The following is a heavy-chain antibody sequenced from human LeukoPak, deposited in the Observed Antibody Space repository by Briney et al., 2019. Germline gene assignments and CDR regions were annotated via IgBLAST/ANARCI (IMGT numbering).Heavy chain of an antibody. J-gene: IGHJ4*02. CDR2: IFPGDSNT. Sequence: GESLKISCKGSGYNFDNYWIAWVSQMPGKGLEWMGIIFPGDSNTRYSPSFQGQVTISADKSINTAYLQWSSLKASDTAIYYCAREQQLVLFDYWGQGALVTVSS. CDR1: GYNFDNYW. CDR3: AREQQLVLFDY. V-gene: IGHV5-51*01. D-gene: IGHD1-1*01.